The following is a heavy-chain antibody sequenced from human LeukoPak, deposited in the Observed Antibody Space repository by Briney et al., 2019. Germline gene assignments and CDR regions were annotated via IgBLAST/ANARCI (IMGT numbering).Heavy chain of an antibody. V-gene: IGHV4-34*01. J-gene: IGHJ4*02. CDR1: GGSFSGYY. Sequence: SETLSLTCAVYGGSFSGYYWSWIRQPPGKGLEWIGEINHSGITNYNLSLKSRVTISVDTSMNQFSLKLSPVTAADTAVYYCASNRYSSSVSDYWGQGTLVTVSS. D-gene: IGHD6-6*01. CDR2: INHSGIT. CDR3: ASNRYSSSVSDY.